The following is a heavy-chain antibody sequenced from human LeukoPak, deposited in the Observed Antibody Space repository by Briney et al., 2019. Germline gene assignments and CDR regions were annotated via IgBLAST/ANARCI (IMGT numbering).Heavy chain of an antibody. Sequence: GGSLRLSCAASGFTFSSYSVNWVRQAPGKGLEWVSSISSSSSYKYYADSVKGRFAISRDNAKNALYLQMNSLRAEDTAVYYCARAVMKDGYPWYFDLWGRGTLVTVSS. J-gene: IGHJ2*01. CDR3: ARAVMKDGYPWYFDL. V-gene: IGHV3-21*01. CDR2: ISSSSSYK. CDR1: GFTFSSYS. D-gene: IGHD5-24*01.